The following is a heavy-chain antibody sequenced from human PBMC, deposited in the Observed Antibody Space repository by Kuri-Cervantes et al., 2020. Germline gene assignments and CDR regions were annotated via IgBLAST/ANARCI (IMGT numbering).Heavy chain of an antibody. D-gene: IGHD1-14*01. CDR1: GFTFDDYT. CDR2: ISGSGGST. CDR3: IRGAEEGFAP. Sequence: GGSLRLSCAASGFTFDDYTMHWVRQAPGKGLEWVSAISGSGGSTYYADSVKGRFTISRDNAKNSLYLQMNNLRAGDTAVYYCIRGAEEGFAPWGQGTLVTVSS. V-gene: IGHV3-23*01. J-gene: IGHJ5*02.